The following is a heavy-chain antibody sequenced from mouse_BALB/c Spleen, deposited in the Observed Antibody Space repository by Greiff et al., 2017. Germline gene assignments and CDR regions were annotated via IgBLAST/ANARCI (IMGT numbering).Heavy chain of an antibody. CDR2: ISSGGST. CDR3: ARYYDYDGGYAMDY. D-gene: IGHD2-4*01. J-gene: IGHJ4*01. CDR1: GFTFSSYA. V-gene: IGHV5-6-5*01. Sequence: EVKLVESGGGLVKPGGSLKLSCAASGFTFSSYAMYWVRQTPEKRLEWVASISSGGSTYYPDSVKGRFTISRDNARNILYLQMSSLRSEDTAMYYCARYYDYDGGYAMDYWGQGTSVTVSS.